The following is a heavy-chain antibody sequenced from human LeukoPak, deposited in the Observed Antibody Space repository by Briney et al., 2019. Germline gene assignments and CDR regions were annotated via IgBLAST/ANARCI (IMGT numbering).Heavy chain of an antibody. CDR2: INHSGST. D-gene: IGHD6-13*01. CDR3: AREGIAAAAIDY. V-gene: IGHV4-34*01. J-gene: IGHJ4*02. Sequence: SETLSLTCAVYGGSFSGYYWSWLRQPPGKGLEWLGEINHSGSTNYNPSLKSRVTISLDTSKNQFSLKLTSVTAADTAVYYCAREGIAAAAIDYWGQGNLVTVSS. CDR1: GGSFSGYY.